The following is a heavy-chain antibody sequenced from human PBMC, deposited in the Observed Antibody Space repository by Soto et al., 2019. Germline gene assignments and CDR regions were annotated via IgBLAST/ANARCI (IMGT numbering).Heavy chain of an antibody. CDR3: ARAFYGMDV. J-gene: IGHJ6*02. V-gene: IGHV2-70*04. Sequence: SGPRLVNPTQTLTLTCTVSGFSLSGTGMRVTWIRQPPGKALEWLARIDWENTKLYSTSLKTRLTISKDTSKNQVVLTMTNVDPADTGTYYCARAFYGMDVWGQGTTVTVSS. CDR1: GFSLSGTGMR. CDR2: IDWENTK.